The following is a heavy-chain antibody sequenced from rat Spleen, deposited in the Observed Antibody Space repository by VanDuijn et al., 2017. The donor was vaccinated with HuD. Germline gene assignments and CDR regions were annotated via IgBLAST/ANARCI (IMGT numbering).Heavy chain of an antibody. CDR3: STHGGYNYKWYNDL. CDR2: IIYDGSRT. V-gene: IGHV5S10*01. J-gene: IGHJ1*01. Sequence: EVQLVESGGGLVQPGRSLKLSCAASGFTFSDYNVAWVRQAPNKGLEWVATIIYDGSRTHYRDSVKGRFTISRDNARSILYLQMDSLRSEDTATYYCSTHGGYNYKWYNDLWGPGTMVTVSS. CDR1: GFTFSDYN. D-gene: IGHD1-4*01.